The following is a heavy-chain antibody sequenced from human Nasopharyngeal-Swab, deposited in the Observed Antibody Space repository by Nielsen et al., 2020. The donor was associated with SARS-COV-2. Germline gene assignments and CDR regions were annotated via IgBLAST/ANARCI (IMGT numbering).Heavy chain of an antibody. V-gene: IGHV4-39*07. Sequence: SETLSLTCTVSGGSISSSSYYWGWIRQPPGKGLEWIGSIYYSGSTYYNPSLKSRVTISVDTSKNQFSLKLSSVTAADTVVYYCARGGSSWYIDYYGMDVWGQGTTVTVSS. CDR3: ARGGSSWYIDYYGMDV. CDR2: IYYSGST. D-gene: IGHD6-13*01. J-gene: IGHJ6*02. CDR1: GGSISSSSYY.